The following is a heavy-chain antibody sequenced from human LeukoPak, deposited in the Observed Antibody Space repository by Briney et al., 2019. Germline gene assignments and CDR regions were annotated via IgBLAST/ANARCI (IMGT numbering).Heavy chain of an antibody. D-gene: IGHD5-12*01. CDR2: INPDSGGT. CDR3: TREARAGNWFDP. CDR1: GYTFSDYY. J-gene: IGHJ5*02. Sequence: ASVKVSCKASGYTFSDYYIHWVGQAPGQGLEWMGWINPDSGGTNYAQKVQGRVTMTRDTSLTTVYMELSRLRSDDTAVFYCTREARAGNWFDPWGQGTRVSVSS. V-gene: IGHV1-2*02.